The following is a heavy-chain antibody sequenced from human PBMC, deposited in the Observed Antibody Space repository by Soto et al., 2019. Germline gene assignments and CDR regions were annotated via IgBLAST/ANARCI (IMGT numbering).Heavy chain of an antibody. Sequence: GGSLRLSCAASGFTFSSYGMSWVRQAPGKGLEWVSAISGSGGSTYYADSVKGRFTISRDNSKNTLYLQMNSLRAEDTAVYYCAKDRDIAVAGYWGQGTLVTVSS. J-gene: IGHJ4*02. CDR1: GFTFSSYG. CDR3: AKDRDIAVAGY. D-gene: IGHD6-19*01. CDR2: ISGSGGST. V-gene: IGHV3-23*01.